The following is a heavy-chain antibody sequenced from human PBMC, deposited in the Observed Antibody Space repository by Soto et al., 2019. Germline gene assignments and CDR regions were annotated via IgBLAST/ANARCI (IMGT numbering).Heavy chain of an antibody. CDR3: ARAPPGPSPRWVL. J-gene: IGHJ6*02. Sequence: QLQLRESGSGLVKPSETLSLTCTVSGGPISSGGYSWSWIRQSPEKGLEWLGCIYPTGTTYYHPSLKSRVTISVDTSRNQFSLNLTSVTAADTAVYFCARAPPGPSPRWVLWGQGTTVTVSS. CDR1: GGPISSGGYS. D-gene: IGHD3-10*01. CDR2: IYPTGTT. V-gene: IGHV4-30-2*06.